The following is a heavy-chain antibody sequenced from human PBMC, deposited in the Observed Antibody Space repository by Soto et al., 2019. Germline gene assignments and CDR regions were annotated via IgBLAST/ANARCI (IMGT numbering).Heavy chain of an antibody. J-gene: IGHJ5*02. V-gene: IGHV1-46*03. Sequence: QVQLVQSGAEVKKPGASVKVSCKASGYTFTSYYMHWVRQAPGQGLEWMGIINPSGGSTSYAQKFQGRVTMTRDTSTSTVYMELSSLRSEDTAVYYCARDPAAMPSKHWFDPWGQGTLVTVSS. CDR2: INPSGGST. D-gene: IGHD2-2*01. CDR3: ARDPAAMPSKHWFDP. CDR1: GYTFTSYY.